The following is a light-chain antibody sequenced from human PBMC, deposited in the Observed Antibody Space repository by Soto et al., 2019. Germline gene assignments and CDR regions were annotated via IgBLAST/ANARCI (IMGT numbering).Light chain of an antibody. CDR3: SSYTSSSTSRV. CDR1: SSDVGGYNY. V-gene: IGLV2-14*01. J-gene: IGLJ3*02. Sequence: QSALTQPASVSGSPGQSITISCTGTSSDVGGYNYVSWYQQHPGKAPKLMIYDVSNRPSGVSNRFSGSKSGNTASLTISGLQAEDEADYYCSSYTSSSTSRVFGGGTKPTVL. CDR2: DVS.